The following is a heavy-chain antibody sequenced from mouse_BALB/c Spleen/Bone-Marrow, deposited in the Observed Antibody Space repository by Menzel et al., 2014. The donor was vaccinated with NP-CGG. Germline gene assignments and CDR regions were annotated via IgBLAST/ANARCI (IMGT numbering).Heavy chain of an antibody. CDR2: ISNGGGST. V-gene: IGHV5-12*02. CDR1: GFTFSDYY. CDR3: ASTYYGNPFAY. Sequence: EVQGVESGGGLVQPGGSLKLSCATSGFTFSDYYMYWVRQTPEKRLEWVAYISNGGGSTYYPDTVKGRFTISRDNAKNTLYLQMSRLKSEDTAMYYCASTYYGNPFAYWGQGLWSLSLQ. J-gene: IGHJ3*01. D-gene: IGHD2-10*01.